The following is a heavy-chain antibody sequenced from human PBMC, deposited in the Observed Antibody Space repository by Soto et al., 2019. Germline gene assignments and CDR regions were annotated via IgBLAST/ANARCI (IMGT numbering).Heavy chain of an antibody. Sequence: PWGSMRLSCAACGFTLSSYEMNGVRQAPGKGLEWVSYISSSGSTIYYADSVKGRFTISRDNAKNSLYLQMNSLRAEDTALYYCARGPERRGFFYFGFRGQGTPGTLPS. V-gene: IGHV3-48*03. J-gene: IGHJ4*02. CDR3: ARGPERRGFFYFGF. CDR1: GFTLSSYE. CDR2: ISSSGSTI. D-gene: IGHD1-1*01.